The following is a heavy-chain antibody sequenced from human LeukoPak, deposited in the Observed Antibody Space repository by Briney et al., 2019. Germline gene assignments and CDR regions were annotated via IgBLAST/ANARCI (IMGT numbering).Heavy chain of an antibody. J-gene: IGHJ4*02. V-gene: IGHV4-39*07. D-gene: IGHD4-23*01. Sequence: SETLSLTCTVSSGSISSSSYYWGWIRQPPGKGLEWIGSIYYSGSTYYNPSLKSRVTISVDTSKNQFSLKLSSVTAADTAVYYCASQPVDIGSTVVTPIDYWGQGTLVTVSS. CDR1: SGSISSSSYY. CDR3: ASQPVDIGSTVVTPIDY. CDR2: IYYSGST.